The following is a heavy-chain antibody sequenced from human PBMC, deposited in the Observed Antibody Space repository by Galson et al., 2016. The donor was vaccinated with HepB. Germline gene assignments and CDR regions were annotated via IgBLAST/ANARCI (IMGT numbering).Heavy chain of an antibody. J-gene: IGHJ4*02. V-gene: IGHV3-21*01. CDR1: SSSFSGHL. D-gene: IGHD1-26*01. CDR3: ARDISGHGTKGWDHDY. Sequence: SLRLSCAASSSSFSGHLMNWVRQAPGKGLEWVSSISGNSRSIYSAESVKGRFTITRDNAEKLLFLQMSRLKAEDTAVYYCARDISGHGTKGWDHDYWGQGTLVTVSS. CDR2: ISGNSRSI.